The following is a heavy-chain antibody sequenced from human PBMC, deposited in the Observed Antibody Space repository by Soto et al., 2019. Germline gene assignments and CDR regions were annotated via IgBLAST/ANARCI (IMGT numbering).Heavy chain of an antibody. D-gene: IGHD2-2*01. Sequence: TSETLSLTCAVSSGSISSSNWWSWVRQPPGKGLEWIGENYHSGSTNYNPSLKSRVTISVDKSKNQFSLKLSSVTAADTAVYYCARTCSTRQTRYYYYMDGWGKGTTVTVSS. CDR2: NYHSGST. V-gene: IGHV4-4*02. CDR1: SGSISSSNW. J-gene: IGHJ6*03. CDR3: ARTCSTRQTRYYYYMDG.